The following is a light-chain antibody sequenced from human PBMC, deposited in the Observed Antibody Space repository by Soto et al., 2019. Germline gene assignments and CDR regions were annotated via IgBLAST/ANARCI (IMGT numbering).Light chain of an antibody. J-gene: IGKJ3*01. CDR3: QQRSDWSPEFT. V-gene: IGKV3-11*01. CDR2: DAS. CDR1: QGVSSY. Sequence: EIVLTQSPATLSLSPGVRATLSCRARQGVSSYLACYQQKPGQAPRLLISDASNRATGITARFSGSGSGTDLTLTASSLEPEDFAVSYCQQRSDWSPEFTFVPGTKVDIK.